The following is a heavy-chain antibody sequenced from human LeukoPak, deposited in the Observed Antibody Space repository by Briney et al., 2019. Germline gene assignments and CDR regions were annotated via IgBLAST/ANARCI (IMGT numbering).Heavy chain of an antibody. D-gene: IGHD2-2*01. J-gene: IGHJ6*02. CDR1: GGSISSYY. V-gene: IGHV4-59*01. Sequence: SETLSLTCTVSGGSISSYYWSWIRQPPGKGLEWIGYIYYSGSTNYNPSLKSRVTISVDTSKNQFSLKLSSVTAADTAVYYCARDGVVPAARDYYYGMDVWGQGTTVTVSS. CDR3: ARDGVVPAARDYYYGMDV. CDR2: IYYSGST.